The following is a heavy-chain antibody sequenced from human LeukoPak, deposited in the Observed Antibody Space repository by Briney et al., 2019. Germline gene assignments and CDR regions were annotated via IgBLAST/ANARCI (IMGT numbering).Heavy chain of an antibody. CDR1: GFTFINYV. CDR3: AVLAVPAVGY. CDR2: IRASGDRT. J-gene: IGHJ4*02. Sequence: RGSLRLSCVVSGFTFINYVMSLVRQAPGKGLEWVSTIRASGDRTYYAESVKGRFTMSGDKSKNTLYLQMSNLRAEDTAVYHCAVLAVPAVGYWGQGTMVIVSS. D-gene: IGHD2-15*01. V-gene: IGHV3-23*01.